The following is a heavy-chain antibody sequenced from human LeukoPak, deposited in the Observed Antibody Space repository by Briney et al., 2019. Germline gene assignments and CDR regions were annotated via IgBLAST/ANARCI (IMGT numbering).Heavy chain of an antibody. J-gene: IGHJ4*02. CDR3: ARGPGLWFGELGVLDY. CDR2: ISYDGSNK. V-gene: IGHV3-30-3*01. Sequence: PGGSLRLSCAASGFTFSSYAMHWVRQAPGKGLEWVAVISYDGSNKYYADSVKGRFTISRDNSKNTLYLRMNSLRAEDTAVYYCARGPGLWFGELGVLDYWGQGTLVTVSS. D-gene: IGHD3-10*01. CDR1: GFTFSSYA.